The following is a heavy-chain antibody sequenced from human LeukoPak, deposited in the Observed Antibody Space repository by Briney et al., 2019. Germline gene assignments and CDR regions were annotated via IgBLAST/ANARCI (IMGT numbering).Heavy chain of an antibody. V-gene: IGHV4-38-2*02. D-gene: IGHD3-10*01. CDR1: GYSISSGYY. Sequence: PSETLSLTCTVSGYSISSGYYWGWIRQPPGKGLEWIGSIYHSGSTYYNPSLKSRVTISVDTSKNQFSLKLSSVTAADTAVYYCARAVYGSGSYQFDYWGQGTLVTVSS. CDR3: ARAVYGSGSYQFDY. J-gene: IGHJ4*02. CDR2: IYHSGST.